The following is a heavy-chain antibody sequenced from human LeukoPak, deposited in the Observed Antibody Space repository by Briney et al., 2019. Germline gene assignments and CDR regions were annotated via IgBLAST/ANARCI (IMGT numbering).Heavy chain of an antibody. J-gene: IGHJ4*02. D-gene: IGHD3-22*01. CDR2: ISYDGSNK. CDR3: AKGTYYYDSSGLLLDY. CDR1: GFTFSSYS. Sequence: GGSLRLSCAASGFTFSSYSMNWVRQAPGKGLEWVAVISYDGSNKYYADSVKGRFTISRDNSKNTLYLQMNSLRAEDTAVYYCAKGTYYYDSSGLLLDYWGQGTLVTVSS. V-gene: IGHV3-30*18.